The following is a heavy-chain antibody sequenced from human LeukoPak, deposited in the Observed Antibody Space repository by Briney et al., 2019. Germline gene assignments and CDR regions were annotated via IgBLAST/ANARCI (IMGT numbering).Heavy chain of an antibody. D-gene: IGHD3-10*01. Sequence: GRSLRLSCAASGFTFSSYGMHWVRQAPGKGLEWVAVISYDGSNKYYADSVKGRFTISRDNSKNTLYLQMNSLRAEDTAVYYCAKDTTMVRGVSYYMDVWGKGTTVTISS. CDR1: GFTFSSYG. J-gene: IGHJ6*03. V-gene: IGHV3-30*18. CDR3: AKDTTMVRGVSYYMDV. CDR2: ISYDGSNK.